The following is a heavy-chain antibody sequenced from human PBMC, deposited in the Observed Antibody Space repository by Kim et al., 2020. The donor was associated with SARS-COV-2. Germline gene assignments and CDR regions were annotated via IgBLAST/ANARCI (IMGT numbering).Heavy chain of an antibody. Sequence: GGSLRLSCAASGFTFSSYAMSWVRQAPGKGLEWVSAISGSGGSTYYADSVKGRFTISRDNSKNTLYLQMNSLRAEDTAVYYCAKDLPSLYDILTGYSIDYWGQGTLVTVSS. D-gene: IGHD3-9*01. J-gene: IGHJ4*02. CDR1: GFTFSSYA. CDR3: AKDLPSLYDILTGYSIDY. V-gene: IGHV3-23*01. CDR2: ISGSGGST.